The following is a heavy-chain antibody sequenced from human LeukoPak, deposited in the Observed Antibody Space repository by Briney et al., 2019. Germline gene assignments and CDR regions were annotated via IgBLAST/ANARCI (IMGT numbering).Heavy chain of an antibody. CDR2: IYYSGST. V-gene: IGHV4-59*01. CDR3: ARERVVPAAMVDY. Sequence: SETLSLTCTVSGGSISSYYWSWIRQPPGKGLEWIGYIYYSGSTNYNPSLKSRVTISVDTSKNQFSLKLSSVTAADTAVYHCARERVVPAAMVDYWGQGTLVTVSS. CDR1: GGSISSYY. D-gene: IGHD2-2*01. J-gene: IGHJ4*02.